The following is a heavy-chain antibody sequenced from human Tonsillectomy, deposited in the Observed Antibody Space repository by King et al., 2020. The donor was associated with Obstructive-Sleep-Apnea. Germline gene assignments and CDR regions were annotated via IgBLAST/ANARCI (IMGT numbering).Heavy chain of an antibody. CDR2: VSGSGGST. V-gene: IGHV3-23*04. Sequence: VQLVESGGGLVQPGGSLRLSCAASGFTFSSYAMSWVRQAPGKGLEWVSTVSGSGGSTYYADSAKGRFTISRDNSKNTLYLQMNSLRAEDTAVYYCAKVPRGWYPPFDYWGQGTLVTVSS. CDR3: AKVPRGWYPPFDY. CDR1: GFTFSSYA. J-gene: IGHJ4*02. D-gene: IGHD6-19*01.